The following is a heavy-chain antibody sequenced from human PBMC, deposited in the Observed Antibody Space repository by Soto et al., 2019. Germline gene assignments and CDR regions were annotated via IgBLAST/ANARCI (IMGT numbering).Heavy chain of an antibody. CDR2: IYYSGST. Sequence: SETLSLTCTVSGGSISSYYWSWIRQPPGKGLEWIGYIYYSGSTNYNPSLKSRVTISVDTSKNQFSLKLSSVTAADTAVYYCARTTEAEVPAAIYYYYYYMDVWGKGTTVTVSS. CDR3: ARTTEAEVPAAIYYYYYYMDV. CDR1: GGSISSYY. D-gene: IGHD2-2*01. J-gene: IGHJ6*03. V-gene: IGHV4-59*01.